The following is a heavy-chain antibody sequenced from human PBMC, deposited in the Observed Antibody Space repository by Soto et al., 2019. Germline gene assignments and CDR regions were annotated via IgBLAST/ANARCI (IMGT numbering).Heavy chain of an antibody. D-gene: IGHD2-2*01. CDR3: ARSSTSANYFDY. CDR2: IYYSGST. J-gene: IGHJ4*02. CDR1: GGSISSGGYY. V-gene: IGHV4-31*03. Sequence: QVQLQESGPGLVKPSQTLSLTCTVSGGSISSGGYYWSWIRQHPGKGLEWIGYIYYSGSTYYNPSLKSRVTLSVDTSKNQFSLKLSSVTAADTAVYYCARSSTSANYFDYWGQGTLLTVSS.